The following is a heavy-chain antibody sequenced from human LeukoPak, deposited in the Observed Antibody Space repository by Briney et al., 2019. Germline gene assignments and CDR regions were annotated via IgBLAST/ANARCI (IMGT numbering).Heavy chain of an antibody. J-gene: IGHJ4*02. D-gene: IGHD4-17*01. CDR2: ISYSGST. V-gene: IGHV4-59*01. CDR3: ARADYGDYVLDY. Sequence: SETLSLTCTVSGGSISTYYWTWMRQAPGKGLEWIGFISYSGSTKINPSLQSRVTISVDTSKNQFSLRLTSVTPADTAVYYCARADYGDYVLDYWGQGSLVTVSS. CDR1: GGSISTYY.